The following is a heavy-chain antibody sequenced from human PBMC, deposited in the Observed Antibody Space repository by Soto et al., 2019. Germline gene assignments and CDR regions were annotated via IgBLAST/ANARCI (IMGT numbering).Heavy chain of an antibody. CDR3: ALYYYDSSGYRRPPFDY. CDR1: GGTFSSYA. V-gene: IGHV1-69*13. D-gene: IGHD3-22*01. CDR2: IIPIFGTA. Sequence: SVKVSCKASGGTFSSYAISWVRQAPGQGLEWMGGIIPIFGTANYAQKFQGRVTITADESTSTAYMELSSLRSEDTAVYYCALYYYDSSGYRRPPFDYWGQGTLVTVSS. J-gene: IGHJ4*02.